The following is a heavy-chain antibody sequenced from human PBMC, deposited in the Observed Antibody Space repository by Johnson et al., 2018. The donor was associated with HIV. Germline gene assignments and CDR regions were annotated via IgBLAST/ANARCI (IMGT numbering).Heavy chain of an antibody. CDR3: ARRGIRAHAFDI. V-gene: IGHV3-25*03. CDR1: QFTFSSYY. CDR2: VNPNGGST. J-gene: IGHJ3*02. Sequence: VQLVESWGGLAKPAWSPRLSCAASQFTFSSYYMNCVRQAPGNGLELVGQVNPNGGSTYLIDSGKDRFNISRDNAKNSLYLQMNSLRAEDTAVYYCARRGIRAHAFDIWGQGTMVSVSS.